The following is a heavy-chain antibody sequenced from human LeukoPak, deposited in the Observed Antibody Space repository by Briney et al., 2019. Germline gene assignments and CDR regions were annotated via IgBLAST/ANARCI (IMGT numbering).Heavy chain of an antibody. CDR2: IDTNGYNT. V-gene: IGHV3-64*01. Sequence: GGSLRLSCAASGFTFSTYSIHWVRQAPGKGLECVSAIDTNGYNTYYANSVKGRFTISRDNSKNTLYLQMGSLSAEDMAVYYCARLFYIGSSRGFHYWGQGPLVTVSS. CDR1: GFTFSTYS. J-gene: IGHJ4*02. D-gene: IGHD3-9*01. CDR3: ARLFYIGSSRGFHY.